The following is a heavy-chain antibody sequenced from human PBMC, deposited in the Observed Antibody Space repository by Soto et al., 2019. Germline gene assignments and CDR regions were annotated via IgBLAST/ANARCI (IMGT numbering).Heavy chain of an antibody. CDR1: GFTFSRYG. CDR2: IWYDGSNK. V-gene: IGHV3-33*01. J-gene: IGHJ4*02. Sequence: QVQLVESGGGVVQPGRSLRLSCAASGFTFSRYGMHWVRQAPGKGLEWVAVIWYDGSNKYYADSVKGRFTISRDNSKNNLYLQMNRLRAEDTAVYYCASRGRYYDSSGYTAPFDYWGQGTLVTVSS. CDR3: ASRGRYYDSSGYTAPFDY. D-gene: IGHD3-22*01.